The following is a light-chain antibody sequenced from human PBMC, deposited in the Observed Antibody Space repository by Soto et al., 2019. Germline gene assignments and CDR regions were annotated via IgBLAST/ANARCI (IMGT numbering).Light chain of an antibody. CDR2: EVT. Sequence: QSVLTQPASVSGSPGQSIAISCTGSSSDIGIYKYVSWYQQHPGKVPKLIIYEVTNRPSGVSNRFSGSKSGNTASLTISGLQAEDDADYYCSSYTTSSTRVFGPGTKVTV. J-gene: IGLJ1*01. V-gene: IGLV2-14*01. CDR3: SSYTTSSTRV. CDR1: SSDIGIYKY.